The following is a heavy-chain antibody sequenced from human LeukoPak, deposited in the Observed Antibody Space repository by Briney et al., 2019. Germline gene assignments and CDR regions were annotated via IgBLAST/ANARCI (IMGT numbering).Heavy chain of an antibody. CDR2: INPNTGDT. J-gene: IGHJ5*02. D-gene: IGHD6-13*01. CDR1: GYTFTAYY. Sequence: ASVKVSCKASGYTFTAYYMHWVRQAPGQGLEWMGWINPNTGDTNYVQRFQGRVTMTRDTSISTAYMDLSRLRSDDTAVYYCARDMWQQFDWFDPWGQGTLVTVSS. CDR3: ARDMWQQFDWFDP. V-gene: IGHV1-2*02.